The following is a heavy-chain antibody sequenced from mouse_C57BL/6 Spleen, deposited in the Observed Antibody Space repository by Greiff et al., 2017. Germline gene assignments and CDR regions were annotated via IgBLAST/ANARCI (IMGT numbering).Heavy chain of an antibody. D-gene: IGHD1-1*01. CDR3: ARNGDYYGSSTYAMDY. V-gene: IGHV2-2*01. CDR1: GFSLTSYG. Sequence: VQGVESGPGLVQPSQSLSITCTVSGFSLTSYGVHWVRQSPGKGLEWLGVIWSGGSTDYNAAFISRLSISKDNSKSQVFFKMNSLQADDTAIYYCARNGDYYGSSTYAMDYWGQGTSVTVSS. J-gene: IGHJ4*01. CDR2: IWSGGST.